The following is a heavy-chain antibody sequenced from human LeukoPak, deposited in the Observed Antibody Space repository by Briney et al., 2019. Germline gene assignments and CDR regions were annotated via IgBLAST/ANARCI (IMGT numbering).Heavy chain of an antibody. Sequence: GGSLRLSCAASGFTVSSNYTSWVRQAPGKGLEWVSVIYSGGDTFYADSVKGRFTISRDNSKNTLYLQMNSLRVEDTAVYYCARAMRGYSYILEHWGQGTLVTVSS. V-gene: IGHV3-53*01. D-gene: IGHD5-18*01. CDR3: ARAMRGYSYILEH. CDR1: GFTVSSNY. CDR2: IYSGGDT. J-gene: IGHJ4*02.